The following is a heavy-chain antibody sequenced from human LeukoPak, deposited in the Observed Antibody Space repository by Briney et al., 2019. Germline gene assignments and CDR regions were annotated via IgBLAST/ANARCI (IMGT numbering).Heavy chain of an antibody. Sequence: GGSLRLSCAASGFTSSSYGMHWVRQAPGKGLEWVAFIRYDGSNKYYADSVKGRFTISRDNSKNTLYLQMNSLRAEDTAVYYCAKDLSSGSNFDYWGQGTLVTVSS. CDR3: AKDLSSGSNFDY. J-gene: IGHJ4*02. V-gene: IGHV3-30*02. D-gene: IGHD3-22*01. CDR1: GFTSSSYG. CDR2: IRYDGSNK.